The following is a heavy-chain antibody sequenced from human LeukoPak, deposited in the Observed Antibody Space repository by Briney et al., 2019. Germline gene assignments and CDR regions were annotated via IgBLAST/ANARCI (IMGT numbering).Heavy chain of an antibody. D-gene: IGHD3-3*01. CDR1: GFTFRSYS. J-gene: IGHJ6*02. CDR3: ARDLEWGLRGNPDCYYGMDV. CDR2: ISSSSSYI. V-gene: IGHV3-21*01. Sequence: GGSLRLSCAASGFTFRSYSMNGVGQAPGKGLEGVSSISSSSSYIYYADSVKGRFTISRDNAKNSLYLQMNSLRAEDTAVYYCARDLEWGLRGNPDCYYGMDVWGQGIMVTVSS.